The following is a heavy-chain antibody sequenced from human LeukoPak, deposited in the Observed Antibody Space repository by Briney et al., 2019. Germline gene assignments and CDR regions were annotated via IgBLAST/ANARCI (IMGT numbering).Heavy chain of an antibody. V-gene: IGHV3-21*01. D-gene: IGHD6-13*01. CDR3: ARMRDSSSWPYYFDY. Sequence: PGGSLRLSCAASGFTFSSYSMNWVRQAPGKGLEWVSSISSSSSYIYYADSVKGRFTISRDNAKNSLYLQMNSLRAEDTAVYYCARMRDSSSWPYYFDYWGQGTLVTVSS. J-gene: IGHJ4*02. CDR1: GFTFSSYS. CDR2: ISSSSSYI.